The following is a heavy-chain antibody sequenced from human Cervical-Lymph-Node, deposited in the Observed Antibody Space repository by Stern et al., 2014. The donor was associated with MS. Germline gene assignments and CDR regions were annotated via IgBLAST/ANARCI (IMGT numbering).Heavy chain of an antibody. D-gene: IGHD5-18*01. CDR3: AKDRNRGYSYGYSYGMDV. Sequence: DVQLEESGGGLVQPGRSLRLSCAASGFTFDDYAMHWVRQAPGKGLEWVTGISWNSGSIGYADSVKGRFTISRDNAKNSLYLQMNSLRAEDTALYYCAKDRNRGYSYGYSYGMDVWGQGTTVTVSS. CDR1: GFTFDDYA. V-gene: IGHV3-9*01. CDR2: ISWNSGSI. J-gene: IGHJ6*02.